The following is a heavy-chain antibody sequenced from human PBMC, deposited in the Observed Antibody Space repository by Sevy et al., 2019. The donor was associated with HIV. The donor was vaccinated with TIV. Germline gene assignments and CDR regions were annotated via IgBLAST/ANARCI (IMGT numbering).Heavy chain of an antibody. J-gene: IGHJ4*02. CDR1: GYSFTSHW. CDR3: ATSRSGYFDSSGYYIY. D-gene: IGHD3-22*01. Sequence: GESLKISCKGSGYSFTSHWIGWVRHMPGKGLEWMGIIFPDDSETRYSPSFQGQVTFSADKSINPAYLQWGSLKASDTAMYYCATSRSGYFDSSGYYIYWGQGTLVTVS. CDR2: IFPDDSET. V-gene: IGHV5-51*01.